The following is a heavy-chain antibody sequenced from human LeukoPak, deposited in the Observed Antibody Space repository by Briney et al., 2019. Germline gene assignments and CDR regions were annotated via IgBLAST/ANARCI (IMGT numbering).Heavy chain of an antibody. Sequence: PSETLSLTCAVCGGSFSDHYWSWIRQPPGKGLEWIGEINHSGSTNYKPSLKSRVTISVDTPKKQISLKLSSVTAADTAVYYCARIPPDMDVWGQGTTVIVSS. D-gene: IGHD2-21*01. J-gene: IGHJ6*02. CDR1: GGSFSDHY. V-gene: IGHV4-34*01. CDR3: ARIPPDMDV. CDR2: INHSGST.